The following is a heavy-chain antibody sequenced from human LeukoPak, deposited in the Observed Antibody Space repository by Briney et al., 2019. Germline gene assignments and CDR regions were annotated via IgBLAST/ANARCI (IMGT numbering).Heavy chain of an antibody. D-gene: IGHD4-23*01. CDR3: ARYTYGGNNYYYYGMDV. CDR1: GGSISSYY. CDR2: IYYSGST. J-gene: IGHJ6*02. V-gene: IGHV4-59*08. Sequence: KPSETLSLTCTVSGGSISSYYWSWIRQPPGKGLEWIGYIYYSGSTNYNPSLKSRVTISVDTSKNQFSLKLSSVTAADTAVYYCARYTYGGNNYYYYGMDVWGQGTTVTVSS.